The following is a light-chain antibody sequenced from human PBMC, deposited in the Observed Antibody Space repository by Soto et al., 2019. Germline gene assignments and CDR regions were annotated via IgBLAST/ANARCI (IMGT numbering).Light chain of an antibody. V-gene: IGLV2-14*01. CDR3: SSSTSSSTHV. Sequence: QSVLSQPASVSGSPGNSITISCTGTSSDIGYYNYVSWYQQHPGKAPKLMIYEVSYRPSGVSNRFSGSKSGNTASLTISGLQAEEEAAYYCSSSTSSSTHVFGIGTKVTV. CDR1: SSDIGYYNY. J-gene: IGLJ1*01. CDR2: EVS.